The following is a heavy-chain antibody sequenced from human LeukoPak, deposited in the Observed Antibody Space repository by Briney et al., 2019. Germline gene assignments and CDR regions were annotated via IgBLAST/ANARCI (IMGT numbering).Heavy chain of an antibody. V-gene: IGHV4-38-2*01. J-gene: IGHJ4*02. CDR1: GYSISSRHY. Sequence: SGTLSLTCAVSGYSISSRHYWGWIRQPPGKGLEWIGSIYHSGSTYYNPSLKSRVTISVDTSKNQFSLKLSSMTAADTAVYYCARLYSGSYSAGFWGQGTLVTVSS. CDR3: ARLYSGSYSAGF. D-gene: IGHD1-26*01. CDR2: IYHSGST.